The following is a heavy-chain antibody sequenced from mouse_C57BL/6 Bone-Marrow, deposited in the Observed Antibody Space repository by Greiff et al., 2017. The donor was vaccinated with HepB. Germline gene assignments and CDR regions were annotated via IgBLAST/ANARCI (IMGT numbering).Heavy chain of an antibody. V-gene: IGHV1-75*01. CDR2: IFPGSGST. CDR3: AREGPITTAFDY. Sequence: QVQLKESGPELVKPGASVKISCKASGYTFTDYYINWVKQRPGQGLEWIGWIFPGSGSTYYNEKFKGKAKLTVDKSSSTAYMLLSSLTSEDSAVYFCAREGPITTAFDYWGQGTTLTVSS. CDR1: GYTFTDYY. D-gene: IGHD1-1*01. J-gene: IGHJ2*01.